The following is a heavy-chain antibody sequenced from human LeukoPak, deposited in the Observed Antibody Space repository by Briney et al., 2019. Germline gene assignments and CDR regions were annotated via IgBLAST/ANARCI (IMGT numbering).Heavy chain of an antibody. CDR3: ARGEGEIAAALFDY. Sequence: SVKVCCKASGGTFSSYAISWVRQAPGQGLEWMGGIIPIFGTANYAQKFQGRVTITADESTSTAYMELSSLRSEDTAVYYCARGEGEIAAALFDYWGQGTLVTVSS. CDR1: GGTFSSYA. D-gene: IGHD6-13*01. V-gene: IGHV1-69*01. J-gene: IGHJ4*02. CDR2: IIPIFGTA.